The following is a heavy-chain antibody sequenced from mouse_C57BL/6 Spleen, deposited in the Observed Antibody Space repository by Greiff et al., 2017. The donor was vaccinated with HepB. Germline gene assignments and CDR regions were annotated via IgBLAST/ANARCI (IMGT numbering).Heavy chain of an antibody. CDR2: ISSGGSYT. Sequence: EVQVVESGGDLVKPGGSLKLSCAASGFTFSSYGMSWVRQTPDKRLEWVATISSGGSYTYYPDSVKGRFTISRDNAKNTLYLQMSSLKSEDTAMYYCASVYYGSSPHFDYWGQGTTLTVSS. V-gene: IGHV5-6*01. D-gene: IGHD1-1*01. CDR3: ASVYYGSSPHFDY. J-gene: IGHJ2*01. CDR1: GFTFSSYG.